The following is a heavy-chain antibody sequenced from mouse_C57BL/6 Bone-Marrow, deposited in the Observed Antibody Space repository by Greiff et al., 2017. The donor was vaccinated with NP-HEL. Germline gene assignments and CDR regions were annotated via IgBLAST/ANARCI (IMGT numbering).Heavy chain of an antibody. CDR1: GFSLTSYG. J-gene: IGHJ4*01. CDR2: IWSGGST. D-gene: IGHD2-1*01. CDR3: ARPLYYGNYLYAMDY. V-gene: IGHV2-2*01. Sequence: VQLQESGPGLVQPSQSLSITCTVSGFSLTSYGVHWVRQSPGKGLEWLGVIWSGGSTDYNAAFIPRLSISKDNSKSQVFFKMNSLQADDTAIYYCARPLYYGNYLYAMDYWGQGTSVTVSS.